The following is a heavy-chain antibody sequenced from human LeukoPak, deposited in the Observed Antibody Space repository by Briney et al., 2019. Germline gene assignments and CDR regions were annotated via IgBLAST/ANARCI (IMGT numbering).Heavy chain of an antibody. D-gene: IGHD6-13*01. Sequence: PPGGSLRLSCAASGFTFSSYAMSWVRQAPGKGLEWVSAISGSGGSTYYADSVKGRFTISRDNSKNTLYLQMNSLRAEDTAVYYCANHRPYSSSWSQFDYWGQGTLVTVSS. CDR2: ISGSGGST. J-gene: IGHJ4*02. V-gene: IGHV3-23*01. CDR3: ANHRPYSSSWSQFDY. CDR1: GFTFSSYA.